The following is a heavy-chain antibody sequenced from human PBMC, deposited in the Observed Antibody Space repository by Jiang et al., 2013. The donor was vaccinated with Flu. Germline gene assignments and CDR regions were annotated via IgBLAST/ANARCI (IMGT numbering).Heavy chain of an antibody. CDR2: SYI. D-gene: IGHD6-13*01. V-gene: IGHV3-21*01. CDR3: ARDREPAAGPFDY. Sequence: SYIYYADSVKGRXTISRDNAKNSLYLQMNSLRAEDTAVYYCARDREPAAGPFDYWGQGTLVTVSS. J-gene: IGHJ4*02.